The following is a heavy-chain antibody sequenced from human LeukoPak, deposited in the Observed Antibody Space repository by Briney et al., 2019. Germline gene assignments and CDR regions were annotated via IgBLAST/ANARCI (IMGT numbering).Heavy chain of an antibody. V-gene: IGHV1-2*02. J-gene: IGHJ4*02. Sequence: ASVKVSCKASGYTFTGYYMHWVRQAPGQGLEWMGWINPNSGGTNYAQKFQGRVTMTGDTSISTAYMELSRLRSDDTAVYYCATTEGYCSSTSCYGYWGQGTLVTVSS. D-gene: IGHD2-2*01. CDR3: ATTEGYCSSTSCYGY. CDR2: INPNSGGT. CDR1: GYTFTGYY.